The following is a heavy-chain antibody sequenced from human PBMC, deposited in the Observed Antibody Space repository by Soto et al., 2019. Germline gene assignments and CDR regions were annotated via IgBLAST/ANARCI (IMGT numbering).Heavy chain of an antibody. CDR1: GGSISSGGYY. D-gene: IGHD6-6*01. CDR3: ARVPARYKLVRWFDP. CDR2: IYYSGST. Sequence: SETLSLTCTVSGGSISSGGYYWSWIRQHPGKGLEWIGYIYYSGSTYYNPSLKSRVTISVDTSKNQFSLKLSSVTAADTAVYYCARVPARYKLVRWFDPWGQGTLVTVSS. J-gene: IGHJ5*02. V-gene: IGHV4-31*03.